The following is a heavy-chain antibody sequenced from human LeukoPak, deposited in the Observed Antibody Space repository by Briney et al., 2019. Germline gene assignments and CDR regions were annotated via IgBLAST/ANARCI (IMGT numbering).Heavy chain of an antibody. Sequence: SETLSLTCTVSGGSISSSSYYWDWIRQPPGKGLEWIASIYYTGSIYYNPSLKSRVTISVDTSKNQFSLNVNSVTAADTAVYYCAGHRRADFRPGGPIDYWGQGTLVTVSS. CDR1: GGSISSSSYY. CDR3: AGHRRADFRPGGPIDY. V-gene: IGHV4-39*01. CDR2: IYYTGSI. J-gene: IGHJ4*02. D-gene: IGHD3-3*01.